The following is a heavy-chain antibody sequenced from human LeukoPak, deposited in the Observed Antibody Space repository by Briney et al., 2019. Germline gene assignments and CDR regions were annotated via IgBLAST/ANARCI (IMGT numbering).Heavy chain of an antibody. V-gene: IGHV3-9*01. Sequence: GGSLRLSWAASGFTFSSYAMSWVRQAPGKGLEWVSGISWNSGSIGYADSVKGRFTISRDNAKNSLYLQMNSLRAEDTALYYCAKDFRYGSGSYYGAFDIWGQGTMVTVSS. CDR2: ISWNSGSI. CDR1: GFTFSSYA. CDR3: AKDFRYGSGSYYGAFDI. D-gene: IGHD3-10*01. J-gene: IGHJ3*02.